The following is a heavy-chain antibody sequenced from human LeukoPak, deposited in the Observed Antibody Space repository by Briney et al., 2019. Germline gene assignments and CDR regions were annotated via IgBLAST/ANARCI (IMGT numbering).Heavy chain of an antibody. D-gene: IGHD3-10*01. CDR3: VRRPVYGSGHYYYYYMDV. CDR1: GDSLSSGYY. V-gene: IGHV4-38-2*01. Sequence: SETLSLTCLVSGDSLSSGYYWGWVRQPPGKGLEWIGSVYHTGSTYYNPSVKTRVTLFVDTLTNQFSLKLRSVTAADTAMYYCVRRPVYGSGHYYYYYMDVWGKGTTVTVSS. CDR2: VYHTGST. J-gene: IGHJ6*03.